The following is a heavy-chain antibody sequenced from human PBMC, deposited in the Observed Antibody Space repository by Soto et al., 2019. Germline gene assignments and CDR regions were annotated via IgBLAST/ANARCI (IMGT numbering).Heavy chain of an antibody. Sequence: GGSLRLSCAASGFTFSSYWMHWVRQAPGKGLVWVSRINSDGSSTSYADSVKGRFTISRDNAKNTLYLQMNSLRAEDTAVYYCARVGGISHYDILTGYYKPLDYYYYGMDVWGQGTTVTVSS. CDR3: ARVGGISHYDILTGYYKPLDYYYYGMDV. CDR1: GFTFSSYW. D-gene: IGHD3-9*01. J-gene: IGHJ6*02. V-gene: IGHV3-74*01. CDR2: INSDGSST.